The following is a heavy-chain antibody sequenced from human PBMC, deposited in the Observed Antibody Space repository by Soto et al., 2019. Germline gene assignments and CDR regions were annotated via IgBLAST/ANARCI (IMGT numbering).Heavy chain of an antibody. V-gene: IGHV1-58*01. J-gene: IGHJ5*02. CDR1: GFTFTSSA. CDR2: IVVGNGDT. Sequence: QMQLVQSGPEVKKPGTSVKVSCKASGFTFTSSAVQWVRQARRQGLEWMGWIVVGNGDTKYAQKFQQRVTFTRDISTSTAYMEVSSLRSEDTAVDYCAADRGYLWGQGTLVTVSS. D-gene: IGHD3-10*01. CDR3: AADRGYL.